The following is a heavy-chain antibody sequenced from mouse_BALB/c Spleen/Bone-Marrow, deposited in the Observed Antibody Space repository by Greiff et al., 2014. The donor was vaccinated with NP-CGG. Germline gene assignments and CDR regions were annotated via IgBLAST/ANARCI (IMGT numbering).Heavy chain of an antibody. J-gene: IGHJ2*01. D-gene: IGHD1-1*01. CDR3: ARSSYFDY. V-gene: IGHV1S29*02. Sequence: VQLQQSGPELVKSGTSVKISCKASGYTFTDYNMHCVKQSHGKSLEWIGYIYPFNGGTDYNQKFKSKATMTVDKSSSTEYMELRNLTSEDSAVYYCARSSYFDYWGKAPLSQSPQ. CDR2: IYPFNGGT. CDR1: GYTFTDYN.